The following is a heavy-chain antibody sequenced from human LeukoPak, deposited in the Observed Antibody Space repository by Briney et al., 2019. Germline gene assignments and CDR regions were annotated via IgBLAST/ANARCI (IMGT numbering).Heavy chain of an antibody. V-gene: IGHV3-30-3*01. CDR3: AREAPTYYYDSSGYFDY. CDR2: ISYDGSNK. CDR1: GFTFSSYA. Sequence: QPGGSLRLSCAASGFTFSSYAMHWVRQAPGKGLEWVAVISYDGSNKYYADSVKGRFTISRDNSKNTLYLQMNSLRAEDTAVYYCAREAPTYYYDSSGYFDYWGQGTLVTVSS. D-gene: IGHD3-22*01. J-gene: IGHJ4*02.